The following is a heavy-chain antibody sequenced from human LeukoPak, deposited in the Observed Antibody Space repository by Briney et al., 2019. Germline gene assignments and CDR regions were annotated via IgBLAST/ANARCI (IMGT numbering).Heavy chain of an antibody. CDR1: GFTFSSYG. J-gene: IGHJ4*02. V-gene: IGHV3-30*03. CDR2: ISYDGSNK. D-gene: IGHD2-2*01. CDR3: ARGRSSTSFFDC. Sequence: GGSLRLSCAASGFTFSSYGMHWVRQAPGKGLEWVAVISYDGSNKYYADSVKGRFTISRDNSKNTLYLQMNSLRAEDTAVYYCARGRSSTSFFDCWGQGTLVTVSS.